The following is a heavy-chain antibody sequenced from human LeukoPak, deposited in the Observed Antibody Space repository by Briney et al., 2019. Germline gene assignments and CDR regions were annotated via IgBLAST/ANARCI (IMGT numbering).Heavy chain of an antibody. J-gene: IGHJ6*02. D-gene: IGHD2/OR15-2a*01. CDR3: ASYLTSIPSGMDV. Sequence: GGSLRLSCAASGFTFNKYWMNWVRQVPGKGLVWVSRISTDGSSTTYADSVKGRFTISRDNVKNTLFLQMNSLRAEDTAVYYCASYLTSIPSGMDVWGQGTTVTVSS. CDR2: ISTDGSST. CDR1: GFTFNKYW. V-gene: IGHV3-74*01.